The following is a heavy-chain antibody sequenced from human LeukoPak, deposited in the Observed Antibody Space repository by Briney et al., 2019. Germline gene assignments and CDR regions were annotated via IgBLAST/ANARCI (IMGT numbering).Heavy chain of an antibody. V-gene: IGHV3-20*01. CDR2: INWNGGST. CDR3: ARMGCSGGSCYGPGYYYGMDV. CDR1: GFTFDDYG. D-gene: IGHD2-15*01. Sequence: PGGSLRLSYAASGFTFDDYGMSWVRQAPGKGLEWVSGINWNGGSTGYADSVKGRFTISRDNAKNSLYLQMNSLRAEDTALYHCARMGCSGGSCYGPGYYYGMDVWGQGTTVTVSS. J-gene: IGHJ6*02.